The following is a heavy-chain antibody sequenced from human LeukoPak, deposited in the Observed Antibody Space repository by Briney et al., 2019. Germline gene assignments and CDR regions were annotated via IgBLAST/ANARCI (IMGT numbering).Heavy chain of an antibody. CDR1: GGTFSGYY. Sequence: SETLSLTCAAYGGTFSGYYWSWIRQAPGKGLEWIGEINQSGSPNYNPSLKSRITISVDTSKNQFSLKLRSVTAADTAVFYCARVIGDVSGYYVDYWGQGALVTVSS. V-gene: IGHV4-34*01. CDR3: ARVIGDVSGYYVDY. CDR2: INQSGSP. J-gene: IGHJ4*02. D-gene: IGHD3-22*01.